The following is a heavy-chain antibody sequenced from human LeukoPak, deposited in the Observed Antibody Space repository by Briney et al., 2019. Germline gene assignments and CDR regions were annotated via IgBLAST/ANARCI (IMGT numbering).Heavy chain of an antibody. D-gene: IGHD3-10*01. CDR1: GGSISSYY. CDR3: ARGGYYSLATDY. Sequence: SETLSLTCTVSGGSISSYYWSWIRQPPEKGLEWIGYIYYSGSTNYNPSLKSRVTISVDTSKNQFSLKLSSVTAADTAVYYCARGGYYSLATDYWGQGTLVTVSS. J-gene: IGHJ4*02. V-gene: IGHV4-59*08. CDR2: IYYSGST.